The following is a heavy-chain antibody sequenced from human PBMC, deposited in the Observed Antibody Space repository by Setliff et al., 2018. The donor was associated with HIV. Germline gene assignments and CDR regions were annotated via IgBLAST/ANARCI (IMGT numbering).Heavy chain of an antibody. CDR1: SGSFSGYR. J-gene: IGHJ4*02. D-gene: IGHD7-27*01. CDR2: INHRGST. Sequence: PSETLSLTCAVYSGSFSGYRWTWIRQPPGKGLEWIGEINHRGSTTYNPSLKSRVTISVDTSKNQFSLKLTSVSAADTAVYYCARVIWGNPRDWGQGTLVTV. CDR3: ARVIWGNPRD. V-gene: IGHV4-34*01.